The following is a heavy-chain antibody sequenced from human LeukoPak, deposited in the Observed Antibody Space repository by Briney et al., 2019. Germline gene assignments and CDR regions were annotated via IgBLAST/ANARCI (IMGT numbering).Heavy chain of an antibody. CDR3: AKEGAASALDI. J-gene: IGHJ3*02. Sequence: GGSLRLSCAASGFTFSSYSMNWVRLAPGKGLEWVSSISSSSRYMYYADSVKGRFTISRDNAKNSLYLQMNSLRAEDTAVYYCAKEGAASALDIWGQGSMVTVS. V-gene: IGHV3-21*01. CDR2: ISSSSRYM. D-gene: IGHD1-26*01. CDR1: GFTFSSYS.